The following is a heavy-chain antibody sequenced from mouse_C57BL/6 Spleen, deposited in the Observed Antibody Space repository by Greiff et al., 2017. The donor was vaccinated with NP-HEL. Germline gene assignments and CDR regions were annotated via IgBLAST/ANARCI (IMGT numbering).Heavy chain of an antibody. Sequence: VQLQQPGAELVRPGSSVKLSCKASGYTFTSYWMHWVKQRPIQGLEWIGNIDPSDSETTYNQKFKDKATLTVDKSSSTAYLQLSSLTSEDSAVYYCARRAITTVVFDYWGQGTTLTVAS. CDR2: IDPSDSET. CDR3: ARRAITTVVFDY. J-gene: IGHJ2*01. D-gene: IGHD1-1*01. V-gene: IGHV1-52*01. CDR1: GYTFTSYW.